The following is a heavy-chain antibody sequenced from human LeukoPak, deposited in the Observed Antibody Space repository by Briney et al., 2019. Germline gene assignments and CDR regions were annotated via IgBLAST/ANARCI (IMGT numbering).Heavy chain of an antibody. D-gene: IGHD3-10*01. CDR1: GGSISSGGYY. CDR3: AGYGSGSYYKAFDF. J-gene: IGHJ4*02. V-gene: IGHV4-31*03. CDR2: IYYSGST. Sequence: SETLSLTCTVSGGSISSGGYYWRWIRQHPGKGLEWIGYIYYSGSTYYNPSLKSRVTISVDTSKNQFSLKLTSMTAADTAVYYCAGYGSGSYYKAFDFWGQGILVTVSS.